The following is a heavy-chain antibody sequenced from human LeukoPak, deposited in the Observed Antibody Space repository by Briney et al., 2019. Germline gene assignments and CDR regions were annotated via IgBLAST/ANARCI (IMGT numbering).Heavy chain of an antibody. J-gene: IGHJ3*02. CDR3: ARHYYDSSGYYKEGTDI. V-gene: IGHV4-59*01. D-gene: IGHD3-22*01. CDR2: IYYSGST. CDR1: GGSISSYY. Sequence: SETXXLTCTVSGGSISSYYWSWIRQPPGKGLEWIGYIYYSGSTNYNPSLKSRVTISVDTSKNQFSLKLSSVTAADTAVYYCARHYYDSSGYYKEGTDIWGQGTMVTVSS.